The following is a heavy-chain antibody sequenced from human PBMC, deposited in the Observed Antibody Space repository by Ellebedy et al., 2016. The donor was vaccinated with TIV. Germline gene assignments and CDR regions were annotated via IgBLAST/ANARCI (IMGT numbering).Heavy chain of an antibody. D-gene: IGHD3-16*01. V-gene: IGHV3-23*01. CDR3: AKRRFRGVMDAFDI. Sequence: GESLKISCAASGFTFSSYAMSWVRQAPGKGLEWVSFISDSGGSTYYADSVKGRLTISRDNSKNTLYLQMNSLRAEDTAVYYCAKRRFRGVMDAFDIWGQGTMVTVSS. CDR2: ISDSGGST. J-gene: IGHJ3*02. CDR1: GFTFSSYA.